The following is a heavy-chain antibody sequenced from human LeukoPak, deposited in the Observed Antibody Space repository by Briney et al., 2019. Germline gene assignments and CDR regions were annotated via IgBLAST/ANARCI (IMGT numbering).Heavy chain of an antibody. CDR2: ISNNGGYT. Sequence: GGSLRLSCAVSGLTFSSSWMDWVRQAPGKGLEWVSAISNNGGYTYYADSVQGRFTISRDNSKSTLCLQMNSLRAEDTAVYYCAKQLGYCSDGSCYFPYWGQGTLVTVSS. J-gene: IGHJ4*02. V-gene: IGHV3-23*01. CDR1: GLTFSSSW. CDR3: AKQLGYCSDGSCYFPY. D-gene: IGHD2-15*01.